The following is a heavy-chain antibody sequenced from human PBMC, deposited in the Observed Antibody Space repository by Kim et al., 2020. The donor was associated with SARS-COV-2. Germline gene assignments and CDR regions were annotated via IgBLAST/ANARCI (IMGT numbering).Heavy chain of an antibody. CDR3: ANDRLKNPVPLGYYYYCGVGV. Sequence: SETLSLTCTVSGGSISSGGYYWSWIRQHPGKGLEWIGYIYYSGSTYYNPSLKSRVTISVDTSKNQFSLKLISVTAADTAVYYCANDRLKNPVPLGYYYYCGVGVWGQGTTVTVSS. CDR2: IYYSGST. J-gene: IGHJ6*02. CDR1: GGSISSGGYY. D-gene: IGHD1-1*01. V-gene: IGHV4-31*03.